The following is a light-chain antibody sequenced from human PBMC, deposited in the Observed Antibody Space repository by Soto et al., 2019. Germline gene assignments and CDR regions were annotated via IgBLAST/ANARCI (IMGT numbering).Light chain of an antibody. CDR1: QSVSRN. V-gene: IGKV3-15*01. J-gene: IGKJ1*01. CDR3: QEYNNWLWT. Sequence: EIVMTQSPATLSVSPGERATLSCRASQSVSRNVAWYQQKPGQAPRLLIHDASNSATGISVRFSGSGSGTEFTLTISSLQSEDFAVYYCQEYNNWLWTFGQGTKVEIK. CDR2: DAS.